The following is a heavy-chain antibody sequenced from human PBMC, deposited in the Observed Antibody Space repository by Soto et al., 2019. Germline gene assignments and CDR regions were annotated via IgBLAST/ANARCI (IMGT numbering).Heavy chain of an antibody. V-gene: IGHV1-69*04. D-gene: IGHD5-12*01. CDR2: IIPILGIA. CDR3: ARDLEYSGNWFDP. Sequence: GASVKVSCKASGGTFSRYTISWVRQAPGQGLEWMGRIIPILGIANYAQKFQGRVTITADKSTSTAYMELSSLRSEDTAVYYCARDLEYSGNWFDPWGQGTLVTVSS. CDR1: GGTFSRYT. J-gene: IGHJ5*02.